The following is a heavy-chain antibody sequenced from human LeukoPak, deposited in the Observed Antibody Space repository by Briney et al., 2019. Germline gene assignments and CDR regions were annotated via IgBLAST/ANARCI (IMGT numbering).Heavy chain of an antibody. CDR2: IKQDGSEK. CDR3: ARKGFGDWSGSRVPFDY. V-gene: IGHV3-7*01. CDR1: GFTFSSYL. J-gene: IGHJ4*02. D-gene: IGHD3-3*01. Sequence: GGSLRLSCAASGFTFSSYLMSWVRQAPGKGLEWVANIKQDGSEKYVDSVEGRFAISRDNAKNSLYLQMNSLRAEDTAVYYCARKGFGDWSGSRVPFDYWGQGTLVTVSS.